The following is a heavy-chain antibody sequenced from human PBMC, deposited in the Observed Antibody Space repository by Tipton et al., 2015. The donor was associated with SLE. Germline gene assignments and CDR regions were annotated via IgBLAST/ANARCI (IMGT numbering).Heavy chain of an antibody. V-gene: IGHV4-34*01. Sequence: LRLSCTVSGGSISSADYYWSWIRQPPGTGLEWIGEINHSGSTNYNPSLKSRVTISVDTSKNQFSLKLSSVTAADTAVYYCARLQYIFGGMDVWGEGTTVTVSS. CDR1: GGSISSADYY. CDR3: ARLQYIFGGMDV. D-gene: IGHD3-3*01. CDR2: INHSGST. J-gene: IGHJ6*04.